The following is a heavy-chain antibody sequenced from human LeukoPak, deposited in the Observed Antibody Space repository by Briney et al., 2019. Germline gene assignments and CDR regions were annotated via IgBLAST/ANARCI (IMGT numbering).Heavy chain of an antibody. D-gene: IGHD6-6*01. CDR1: GGSISSYY. J-gene: IGHJ4*02. CDR3: ARGTVPRPGKYYFDY. V-gene: IGHV4-4*07. CDR2: IYTSGST. Sequence: PSETLSLTCTVSGGSISSYYWSWIRQPAGKGLEWIGRIYTSGSTNYNPSLKSRVTMSVDTSKNQFSLKLSSVTAADTAVYYCARGTVPRPGKYYFDYWGQGTLVTVSS.